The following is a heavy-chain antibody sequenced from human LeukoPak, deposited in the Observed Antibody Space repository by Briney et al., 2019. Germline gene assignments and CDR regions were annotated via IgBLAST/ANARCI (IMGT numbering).Heavy chain of an antibody. Sequence: GASVKVSCKASGYTFTSYAMHWVRQAPGQRLEWMGWINAGNGNTKYSQKFQGRVTITRDTSASTAYMELSSLRSEDTAVYYCARGPPGGVRAYYYYYGMDVWGQGTTVTVSS. CDR2: INAGNGNT. V-gene: IGHV1-3*01. CDR1: GYTFTSYA. J-gene: IGHJ6*02. CDR3: ARGPPGGVRAYYYYYGMDV. D-gene: IGHD3-16*01.